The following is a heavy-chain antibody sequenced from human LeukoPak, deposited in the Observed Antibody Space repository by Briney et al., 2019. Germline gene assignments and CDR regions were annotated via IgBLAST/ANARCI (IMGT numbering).Heavy chain of an antibody. J-gene: IGHJ6*04. CDR1: GGPLSSYA. CDR2: IIPIFKTT. D-gene: IGHD3-16*01. V-gene: IGHV1-69*13. CDR3: ASGDLRDYVWGSPLLYYYFSDMDV. Sequence: SVKVSCKASGGPLSSYAMSWVRQAPGQRLEWMGGIIPIFKTTNYAQKFQGRVTITADESTSTTYMGLSSLRSEDSAIYYCASGDLRDYVWGSPLLYYYFSDMDVWGKGTTVTVSS.